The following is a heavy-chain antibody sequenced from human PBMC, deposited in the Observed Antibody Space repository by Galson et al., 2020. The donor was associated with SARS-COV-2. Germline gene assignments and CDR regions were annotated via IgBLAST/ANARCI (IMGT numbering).Heavy chain of an antibody. CDR1: GGTFTSHA. D-gene: IGHD1-20*01. CDR2: IIPISGIG. J-gene: IGHJ2*01. V-gene: IGHV1-69*10. Sequence: SVKVSCTASGGTFTSHAVNWIRQAPGQGREWMGGIIPISGIGSNAQKFQGRVTITADKPTNTVYMELSSLRPEDTAIYYCARGPTPLGITNRFVFWYFGLWGRGTPVSVAS. CDR3: ARGPTPLGITNRFVFWYFGL.